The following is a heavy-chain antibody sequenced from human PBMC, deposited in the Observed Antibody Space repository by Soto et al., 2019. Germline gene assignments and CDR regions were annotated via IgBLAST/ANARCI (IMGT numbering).Heavy chain of an antibody. CDR2: ISLTGGSV. D-gene: IGHD4-17*01. V-gene: IGHV3-23*01. CDR1: GFTFNTYA. CDR3: AKVIRRDAYGAFDV. J-gene: IGHJ3*01. Sequence: GGSLRLSCAASGFTFNTYAMTWVRQPPGKGLEWVSSISLTGGSVYDADSVKGRFTISRDNSKNILYLQMTSLRVEDTAKYFCAKVIRRDAYGAFDVWGQGTMVTVSS.